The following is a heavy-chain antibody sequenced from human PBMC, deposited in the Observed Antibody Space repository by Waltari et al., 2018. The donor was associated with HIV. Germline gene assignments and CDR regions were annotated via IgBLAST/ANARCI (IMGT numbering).Heavy chain of an antibody. J-gene: IGHJ5*02. V-gene: IGHV1-2*02. Sequence: QVQLVQSGAEVKKPGASVKVSCKASGYPFSDYSMTWVRQAPGQGLAWMGWINPNSGGTRYAEKFQGRGTMTRDTSISTAYMELSRLRFDDTAVYYCARVFRGTVNYFDSRLGHWGQGTLVTVSS. CDR1: GYPFSDYS. CDR2: INPNSGGT. CDR3: ARVFRGTVNYFDSRLGH. D-gene: IGHD3-22*01.